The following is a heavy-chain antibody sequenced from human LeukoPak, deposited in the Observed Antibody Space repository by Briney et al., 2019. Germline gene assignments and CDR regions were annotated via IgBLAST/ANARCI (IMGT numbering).Heavy chain of an antibody. V-gene: IGHV3-74*01. Sequence: PGGSLRLSCAASGFTFSSYSMNWVRQAPGKGLVWVSRINSDGSSTSYADSVKGRFTISRDNAKNTLYLQMNSLRAEDTAVYYCARDLLLDYGDENNWFDPWGQGTLVTVSS. CDR3: ARDLLLDYGDENNWFDP. CDR2: INSDGSST. J-gene: IGHJ5*02. D-gene: IGHD4-17*01. CDR1: GFTFSSYS.